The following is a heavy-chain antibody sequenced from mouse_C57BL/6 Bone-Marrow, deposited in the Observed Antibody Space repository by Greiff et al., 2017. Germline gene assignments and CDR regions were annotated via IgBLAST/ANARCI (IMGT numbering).Heavy chain of an antibody. Sequence: EVHGVESGGGLVKPGGSLKLSCAASGFTFSSYAMSWVRQTPEKRLEWVATISDGGSYTYYPDNVKGRFTISRDNAKTNLYLQMSHLKSEDTAMYYCARGLYAYDPLDYWGQGTTLTVSS. CDR1: GFTFSSYA. D-gene: IGHD2-2*01. CDR2: ISDGGSYT. V-gene: IGHV5-4*01. CDR3: ARGLYAYDPLDY. J-gene: IGHJ2*01.